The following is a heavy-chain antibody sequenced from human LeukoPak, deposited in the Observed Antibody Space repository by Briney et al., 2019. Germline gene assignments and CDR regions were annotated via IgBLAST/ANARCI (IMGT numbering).Heavy chain of an antibody. Sequence: GGSLRLSCAASGFTFSSYAMSWVRQAPGKGLEWVSAISGSGGSTYYADSVKGRFTISRDNSKNTLYLQMNSPRAEDTAVYYCAKRGSDGDYVFDYWGQGTLVTVSS. D-gene: IGHD4-17*01. J-gene: IGHJ4*02. CDR1: GFTFSSYA. CDR3: AKRGSDGDYVFDY. V-gene: IGHV3-23*01. CDR2: ISGSGGST.